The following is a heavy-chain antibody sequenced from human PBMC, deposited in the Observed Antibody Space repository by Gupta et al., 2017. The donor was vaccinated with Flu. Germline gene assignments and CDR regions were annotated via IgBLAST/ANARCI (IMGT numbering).Heavy chain of an antibody. CDR1: GFTFSSYA. J-gene: IGHJ6*02. D-gene: IGHD2-2*01. V-gene: IGHV3-23*01. CDR2: ISGSGGST. Sequence: EVQLLESGGGLVQPGGSMRLSCAASGFTFSSYAMSWVRQAPGKGLGWVSAISGSGGSTYYADSVKGRFTISRDNSKNTLYRQMNSLRAEDTAVYYCAKFALCSSTSCTGYGMDVWGQGPTVTVSS. CDR3: AKFALCSSTSCTGYGMDV.